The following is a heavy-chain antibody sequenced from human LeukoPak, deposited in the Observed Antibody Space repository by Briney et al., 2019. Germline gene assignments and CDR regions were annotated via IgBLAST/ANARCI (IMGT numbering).Heavy chain of an antibody. CDR3: ARDFNKAWSERLNQYYYYYYGMDV. D-gene: IGHD1-26*01. J-gene: IGHJ6*02. V-gene: IGHV4-4*07. CDR2: IYTSGST. Sequence: SETLSLTCTVSGGSISSYYWSWIRQPAGKGLEWIGRIYTSGSTNYNPSLKSRVTMSVDTSKNQFSLKLSSVTAADTAVYYCARDFNKAWSERLNQYYYYYYGMDVWGQGTTVTVSS. CDR1: GGSISSYY.